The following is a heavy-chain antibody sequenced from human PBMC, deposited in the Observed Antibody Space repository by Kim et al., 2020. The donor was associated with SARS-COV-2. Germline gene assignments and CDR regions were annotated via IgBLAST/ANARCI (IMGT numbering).Heavy chain of an antibody. CDR2: ISGSGGST. CDR1: GFTFSSYA. J-gene: IGHJ4*02. D-gene: IGHD3-10*01. V-gene: IGHV3-23*01. Sequence: GGSLRLSCAASGFTFSSYAMSWVRQAPGKGPEWVSGISGSGGSTYDADSVKGRFTISRDNSKNTLYLQMNSLRAEDTAVYYCANYITIIRGVRAGYLDYWGQGTLVTVSS. CDR3: ANYITIIRGVRAGYLDY.